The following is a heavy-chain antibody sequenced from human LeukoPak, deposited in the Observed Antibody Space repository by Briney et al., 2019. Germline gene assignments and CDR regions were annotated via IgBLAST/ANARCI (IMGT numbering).Heavy chain of an antibody. CDR3: ARVGHYYDSSGIDY. D-gene: IGHD3-22*01. Sequence: PSETLSPTCPVSGGSISSYYWSWIRQPPGKGLEWIGYIYYSGSTNYNPSLKSRVTISVDTSKNQFSLKLSSVTAADTAVYYCARVGHYYDSSGIDYWGQGTLVTVSS. CDR2: IYYSGST. J-gene: IGHJ4*02. V-gene: IGHV4-59*01. CDR1: GGSISSYY.